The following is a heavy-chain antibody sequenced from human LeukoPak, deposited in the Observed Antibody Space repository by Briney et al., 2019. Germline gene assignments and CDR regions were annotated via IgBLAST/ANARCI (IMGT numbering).Heavy chain of an antibody. CDR3: ARIGAGSSRDY. CDR1: GFTFNKFA. CDR2: IVGSSST. J-gene: IGHJ4*02. D-gene: IGHD6-13*01. V-gene: IGHV3-21*01. Sequence: GGSLRLSCAASGFTFNKFAMTCVRQAPGKGLEWVSSIVGSSSTYYADSLKGRFTISRDNAKNSLYLQMNSLRAEDTVAYYCARIGAGSSRDYWGQGTLVTVSS.